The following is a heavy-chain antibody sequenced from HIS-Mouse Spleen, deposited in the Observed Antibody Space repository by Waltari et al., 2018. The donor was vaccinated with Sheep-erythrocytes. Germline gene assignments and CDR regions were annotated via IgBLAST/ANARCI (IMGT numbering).Heavy chain of an antibody. Sequence: EVQLVESGGGLVKPGGSLRLSCAASGFTFRSYSMNWVRQAPGEGLGLVPSISSSSSYIYYADSVKGRFTIARDNAKNSLYLQMNSLRAEDTAVYYCARDSTSDAFDIWGQGTMVTVSS. CDR3: ARDSTSDAFDI. CDR2: ISSSSSYI. D-gene: IGHD6-6*01. CDR1: GFTFRSYS. J-gene: IGHJ3*02. V-gene: IGHV3-21*01.